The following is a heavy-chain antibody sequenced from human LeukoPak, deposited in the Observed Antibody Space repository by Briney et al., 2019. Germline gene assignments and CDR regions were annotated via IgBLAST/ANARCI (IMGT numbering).Heavy chain of an antibody. Sequence: GGSLRLSCAASGFTFGTYAMSWVRQGPGKGLEWVSVISSSSRYMYYADSVKGRFTISRDNAKNSLYLQMNSLRAEDTAVYYCARVSTAVSLAIDYWGQGTLVTVST. J-gene: IGHJ4*02. CDR2: ISSSSRYM. CDR3: ARVSTAVSLAIDY. CDR1: GFTFGTYA. V-gene: IGHV3-21*06. D-gene: IGHD6-13*01.